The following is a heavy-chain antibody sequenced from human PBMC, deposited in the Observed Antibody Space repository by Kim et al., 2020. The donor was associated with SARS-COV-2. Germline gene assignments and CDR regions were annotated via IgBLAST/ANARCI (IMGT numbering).Heavy chain of an antibody. CDR1: GFTFSSYG. V-gene: IGHV3-30*18. D-gene: IGHD6-13*01. CDR2: ISYDGSNK. CDR3: AKDRAAAGTLAYFDY. Sequence: GGSLRLSCAASGFTFSSYGMHWVRQAPGKGLEWVAVISYDGSNKYYADSVKGRFTISRDNSKNTLYLQMNSLRAEDTAVYYCAKDRAAAGTLAYFDYWGQGTLVTVAS. J-gene: IGHJ4*02.